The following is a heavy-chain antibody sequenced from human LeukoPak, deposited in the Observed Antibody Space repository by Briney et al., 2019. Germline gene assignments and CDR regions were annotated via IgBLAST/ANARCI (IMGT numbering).Heavy chain of an antibody. V-gene: IGHV3-23*01. CDR2: ISGSGGST. J-gene: IGHJ4*02. Sequence: GGSLRLSCAASGFTFSSYAMSWVRQAPGKGLEWVSAISGSGGSTYYADSVKGRFTISRDNSKNTLYLQMNSLRAEDTAVYYCAKAGTYYYDSSGYRPPDYWGQGTLVTVSS. CDR3: AKAGTYYYDSSGYRPPDY. CDR1: GFTFSSYA. D-gene: IGHD3-22*01.